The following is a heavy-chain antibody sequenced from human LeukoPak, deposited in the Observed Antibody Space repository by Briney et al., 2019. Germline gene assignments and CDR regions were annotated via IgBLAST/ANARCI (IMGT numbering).Heavy chain of an antibody. V-gene: IGHV4-39*01. CDR2: INYSGST. Sequence: SETLSLTCTVSGGSVSSTTYFWSWIRQPPGKGLEWIASINYSGSTYYNPSLKSRVTISVDTSENQFSLKPSSVTAADTAVYYCARYVVYGSGKYYFDYWGQGTLVTVSS. D-gene: IGHD3-10*01. CDR1: GGSVSSTTYF. J-gene: IGHJ4*02. CDR3: ARYVVYGSGKYYFDY.